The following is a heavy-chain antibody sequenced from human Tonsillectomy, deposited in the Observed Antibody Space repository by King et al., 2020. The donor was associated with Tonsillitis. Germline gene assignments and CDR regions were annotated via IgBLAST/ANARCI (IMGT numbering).Heavy chain of an antibody. J-gene: IGHJ5*02. CDR2: IFPGDSDT. V-gene: IGHV5-51*03. D-gene: IGHD4-17*01. CDR1: GYSFSTYW. CDR3: ARLDNYGDYVAWFDP. Sequence: LVQSGAEVKKPGESLKISCKGSGYSFSTYWIGWVRQMPGKGLEWMGIIFPGDSDTRYSPSFQGQVTISADKSINTAYLQWSSLKASDTAIYYCARLDNYGDYVAWFDPWGQGTLVTVSS.